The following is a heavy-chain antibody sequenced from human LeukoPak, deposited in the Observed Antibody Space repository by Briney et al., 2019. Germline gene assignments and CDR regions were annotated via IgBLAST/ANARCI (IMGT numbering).Heavy chain of an antibody. CDR2: VYHSGST. D-gene: IGHD6-25*01. Sequence: SETLSLTCTVSGDSFSNYYWTWIRQPAGKGLEWIGRVYHSGSTYYNPSLKSRVSMSLDTPKSQFSLKLSSVTAADTAVYYCARIRSSIVAVGYFDYWGQGTLVTVSS. CDR1: GDSFSNYY. CDR3: ARIRSSIVAVGYFDY. V-gene: IGHV4-4*07. J-gene: IGHJ4*02.